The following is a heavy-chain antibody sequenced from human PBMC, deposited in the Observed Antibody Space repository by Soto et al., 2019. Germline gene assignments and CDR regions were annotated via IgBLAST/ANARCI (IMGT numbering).Heavy chain of an antibody. D-gene: IGHD2-15*01. CDR2: ISFDGRKE. CDR3: ARPIPRWSYHYGMDV. Sequence: QLVESGGRGVQPGRSLRLSCEASEFTFSSYAMHWVRQAPGRGLEWVALISFDGRKEYYADSVKGRFIVSRDNSRSKVYLQMDSLRPDATDIYYCARPIPRWSYHYGMDVWGQGTTVTVSS. V-gene: IGHV3-30*03. CDR1: EFTFSSYA. J-gene: IGHJ6*02.